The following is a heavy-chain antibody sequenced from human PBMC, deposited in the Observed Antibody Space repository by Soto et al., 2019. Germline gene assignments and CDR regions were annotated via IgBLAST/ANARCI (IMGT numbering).Heavy chain of an antibody. D-gene: IGHD3-10*01. CDR1: GFTFSSYS. CDR3: AREGGDYGSGSYYEHYYYYYGMDV. J-gene: IGHJ6*02. V-gene: IGHV3-21*01. CDR2: ISSSSSYI. Sequence: GGSLRLSCAASGFTFSSYSMNWVRQAPGKGLEWVSSISSSSSYIYYADSVKGRFTISRDNAKNSLYLQMNSLRAEDTAVYYCAREGGDYGSGSYYEHYYYYYGMDVWGQGTTVTVSS.